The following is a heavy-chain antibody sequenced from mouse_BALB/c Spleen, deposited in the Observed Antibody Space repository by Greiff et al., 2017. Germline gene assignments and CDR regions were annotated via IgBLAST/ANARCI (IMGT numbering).Heavy chain of an antibody. CDR2: ISSGGSYT. Sequence: EVKLMESGGGLVKPGGSLKLSCAASGFTFSSYTMFWVRQTPEKRLEWVATISSGGSYTYYPDSVKGRFTISRDNAKNTLYLQMSSLKSEDTAMYYCTRGGNDYDWFAYWGQGTLVTVSA. CDR1: GFTFSSYT. D-gene: IGHD2-4*01. CDR3: TRGGNDYDWFAY. V-gene: IGHV5-6-4*01. J-gene: IGHJ3*01.